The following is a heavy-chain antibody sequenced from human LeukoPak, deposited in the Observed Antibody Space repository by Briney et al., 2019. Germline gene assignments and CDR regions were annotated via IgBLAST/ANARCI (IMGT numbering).Heavy chain of an antibody. J-gene: IGHJ4*02. D-gene: IGHD2-2*01. CDR1: GGSFSGYY. CDR2: INHSGST. V-gene: IGHV4-34*01. CDR3: ARSYCSSTSCYLLFDY. Sequence: SETLSLTCAVYGGSFSGYYWSWIRQPPGKGLEWIGEINHSGSTNYNPSLKSRVTISVDTSKNQFSLKLSSVTAADTAVYYCARSYCSSTSCYLLFDYWGQGTLVTVSS.